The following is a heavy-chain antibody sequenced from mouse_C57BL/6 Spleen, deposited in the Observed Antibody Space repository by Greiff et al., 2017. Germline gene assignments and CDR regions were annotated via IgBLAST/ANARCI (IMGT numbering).Heavy chain of an antibody. CDR3: ARGGGYYVDYAMDY. CDR1: GYTFTDYY. J-gene: IGHJ4*01. D-gene: IGHD2-3*01. CDR2: IYPGSGNT. V-gene: IGHV1-76*01. Sequence: QVQLQQSGAELVRPGASVKLSCKASGYTFTDYYINWVKQRPGQGLEWIARIYPGSGNTYYNEKFKGKATLTAEKSSSTAYMQLSSLTSEDSAVYCCARGGGYYVDYAMDYWGQGTSVTVSS.